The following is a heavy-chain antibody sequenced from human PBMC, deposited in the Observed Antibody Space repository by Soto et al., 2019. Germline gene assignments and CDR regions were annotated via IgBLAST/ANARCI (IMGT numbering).Heavy chain of an antibody. J-gene: IGHJ6*02. CDR1: GDSVSSKSAA. D-gene: IGHD6-13*01. V-gene: IGHV6-1*01. Sequence: SQTLSLTCAISGDSVSSKSAAWNWIRQSPSRGLEWLGRTYYGSKWYIEYAVSVKGRITVNPDTSKNQFSLQLNSVTPEDTAVYYCARDRRMMQQLVPSRGMDVWGQGTTVTVSS. CDR2: TYYGSKWYI. CDR3: ARDRRMMQQLVPSRGMDV.